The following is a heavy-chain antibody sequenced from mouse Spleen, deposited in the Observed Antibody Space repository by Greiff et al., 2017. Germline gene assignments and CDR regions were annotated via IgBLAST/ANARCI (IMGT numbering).Heavy chain of an antibody. Sequence: EVKVEESGGGLVKPGGSLKLSCAASGFTFSSYAMSWVRQTPEKRLEWVATISSGGSYTYYPDSVKGRFTISRDNAKNTLYLQMSSLRSEDTAMYYCARHFLFWGQGTTLTVSS. J-gene: IGHJ2*01. V-gene: IGHV5-9-3*01. D-gene: IGHD1-1*01. CDR1: GFTFSSYA. CDR3: ARHFLF. CDR2: ISSGGSYT.